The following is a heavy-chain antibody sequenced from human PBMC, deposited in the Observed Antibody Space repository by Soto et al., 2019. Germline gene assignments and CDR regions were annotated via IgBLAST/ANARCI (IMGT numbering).Heavy chain of an antibody. CDR3: AKLGIYYYDSSGYYTPPYYFDY. V-gene: IGHV3-30*18. J-gene: IGHJ4*02. CDR2: ISYDGSNK. Sequence: SGGSLRLSCAASGFTFSSYGMHWVRQAPGKGLEWVAVISYDGSNKYYADSVKGRFTISRDNSKNTLYLQMNSLRAEDTAVYYCAKLGIYYYDSSGYYTPPYYFDYWGQGTLVTVSS. CDR1: GFTFSSYG. D-gene: IGHD3-22*01.